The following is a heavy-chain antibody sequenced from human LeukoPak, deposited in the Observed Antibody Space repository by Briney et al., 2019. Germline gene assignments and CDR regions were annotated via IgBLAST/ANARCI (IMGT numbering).Heavy chain of an antibody. D-gene: IGHD3-16*01. J-gene: IGHJ6*02. Sequence: PGGSLRLSCAASGFTFSSYAMSWVRQAPGKGLEWVSSISSSSSYIYYADSVKGRFTISRDNAKNSLYLQMNSLRAEDTAVYYCARDGLLGGMDVWGQGTTVTVSS. CDR3: ARDGLLGGMDV. V-gene: IGHV3-21*01. CDR2: ISSSSSYI. CDR1: GFTFSSYA.